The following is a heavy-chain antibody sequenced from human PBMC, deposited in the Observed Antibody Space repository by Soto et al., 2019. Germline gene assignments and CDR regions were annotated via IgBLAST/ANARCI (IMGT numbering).Heavy chain of an antibody. CDR1: GFTFSGYS. CDR3: VREDILGARSFDY. J-gene: IGHJ4*02. D-gene: IGHD1-26*01. V-gene: IGHV3-48*02. CDR2: ISSGSKTI. Sequence: GGSLRLSCVASGFTFSGYSVNWVRQAPGKGLEWVSYISSGSKTIYYAESVKGRFTVSRDNARNSHYLHMNSLRDEDTAVYYCVREDILGARSFDYWGQGTLVTVSS.